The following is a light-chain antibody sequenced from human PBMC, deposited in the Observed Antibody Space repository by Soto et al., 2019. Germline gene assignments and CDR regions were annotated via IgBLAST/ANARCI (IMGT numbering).Light chain of an antibody. CDR2: GAS. J-gene: IGKJ4*01. Sequence: EIVMTQSPATLSVSPGERATLSCRASQSISNNLAWYQQKPGQAPRLLIYGASTRATGIPARFSGSMSETEFILTISSLQYNDFAIYSCHHDNFLPLTFGGGTKVEIK. CDR3: HHDNFLPLT. CDR1: QSISNN. V-gene: IGKV3-15*01.